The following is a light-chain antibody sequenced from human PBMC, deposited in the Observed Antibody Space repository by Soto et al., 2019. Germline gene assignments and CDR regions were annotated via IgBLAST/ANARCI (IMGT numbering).Light chain of an antibody. J-gene: IGLJ1*01. CDR2: GNS. Sequence: QAVLTQPPSMSGAPGQRVTLSCTGSNSKKGAGYDVHWYQQLPGTAPKLLIYGNSNRPSGVPDRFSGSKSGTSASLAITGLQAEDEADYYCQSYDSSLSVYVFGTGTKVTVL. CDR3: QSYDSSLSVYV. V-gene: IGLV1-40*01. CDR1: NSKKGAGYD.